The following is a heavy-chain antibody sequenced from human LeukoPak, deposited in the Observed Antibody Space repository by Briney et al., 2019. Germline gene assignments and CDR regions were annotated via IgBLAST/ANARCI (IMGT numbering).Heavy chain of an antibody. Sequence: SETLSPTCTVSDGSISNSGYYWGWTRQPPGKGLEWIGHIYYTGSTFYSPSLKSRVTISVDTSKNRFSLKLTSVTAADTSIYFCARHIADSYTDVWGKGTTVTVS. J-gene: IGHJ6*03. V-gene: IGHV4-39*01. CDR3: ARHIADSYTDV. CDR1: DGSISNSGYY. D-gene: IGHD2-21*01. CDR2: IYYTGST.